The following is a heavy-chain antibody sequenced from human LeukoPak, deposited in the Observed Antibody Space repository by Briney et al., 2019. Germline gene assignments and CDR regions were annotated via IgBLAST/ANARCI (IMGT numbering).Heavy chain of an antibody. Sequence: PGGSLRLSCAASGFTFSTYAMSWVRQAPGKGLEWVAVISYDGGNKYYADSVKGRFTISRDNSKNKVYLQMNSLRAEDTALYYCASGGLSSSWYLHYWGQGTLVTVSS. CDR2: ISYDGGNK. V-gene: IGHV3-30-3*01. J-gene: IGHJ4*02. CDR1: GFTFSTYA. D-gene: IGHD6-13*01. CDR3: ASGGLSSSWYLHY.